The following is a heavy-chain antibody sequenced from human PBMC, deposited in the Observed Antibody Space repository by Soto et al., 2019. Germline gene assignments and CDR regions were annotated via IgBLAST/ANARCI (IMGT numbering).Heavy chain of an antibody. D-gene: IGHD5-18*01. CDR2: ISGSGGST. CDR1: GFTFSSYA. J-gene: IGHJ3*02. V-gene: IGHV3-23*01. Sequence: EVQLLESGGGLVQPGGSLRLSCAASGFTFSSYAMSWVRQAPGKGLEWVSAISGSGGSTYYADPVKGRFTISRDNSKNTLYLQMNSLRAEDTAVYYCAKDWTWIQLWADAFDIWGQGTMVTVSS. CDR3: AKDWTWIQLWADAFDI.